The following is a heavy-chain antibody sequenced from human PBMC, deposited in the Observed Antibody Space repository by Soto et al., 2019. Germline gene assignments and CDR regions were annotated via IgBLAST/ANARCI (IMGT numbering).Heavy chain of an antibody. CDR2: IFYSGST. CDR1: GGSISSSSYY. D-gene: IGHD3-22*01. V-gene: IGHV4-39*01. J-gene: IGHJ4*02. Sequence: QLQLQESGPGLVKPSETLSLTCTVSGGSISSSSYYWGWIRQPPGKGLEWIGSIFYSGSTYYNPSLESRVTISVDTYKNQFSLKLRSVTAEDTAVYYCARQTESFSLIVVVTLDYWGQGALVTVSS. CDR3: ARQTESFSLIVVVTLDY.